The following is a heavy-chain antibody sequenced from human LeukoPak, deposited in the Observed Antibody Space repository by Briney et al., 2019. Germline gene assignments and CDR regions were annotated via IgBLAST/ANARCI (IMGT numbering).Heavy chain of an antibody. Sequence: SETLSLTCTVSGGSLSSYYWNWIRQPPGEGLEWIGYVYYSGSTNYNPSLTSRVTISVDTSKNKFSLNLTSVTAADAAVYYCARAAYIGTTYYYYYMDVWGKGTTVTVSS. CDR1: GGSLSSYY. J-gene: IGHJ6*03. D-gene: IGHD1-26*01. CDR3: ARAAYIGTTYYYYYMDV. CDR2: VYYSGST. V-gene: IGHV4-59*01.